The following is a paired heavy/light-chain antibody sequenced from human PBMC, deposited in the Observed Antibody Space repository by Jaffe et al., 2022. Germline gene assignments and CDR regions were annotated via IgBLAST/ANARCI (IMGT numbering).Heavy chain of an antibody. CDR3: TADPIGAHRN. V-gene: IGHV3-15*01. D-gene: IGHD1-26*01. J-gene: IGHJ4*02. CDR1: GFTFSDVS. Sequence: EVQLVESGGGLVKPGGSLRLSCAASGFTFSDVSMSWVRQPPGKGLQWVGRIKTKTDGETTAYAAPVKGRFTISRDDSKNTLFLQMNGLKTEDTAVYYCTADPIGAHRNWGQGTLVTVSS. CDR2: IKTKTDGETT.
Light chain of an antibody. CDR2: WTS. J-gene: IGKJ5*01. CDR1: QSVLSSSNNKNY. CDR3: QQYYSIPIT. V-gene: IGKV4-1*01. Sequence: DIVMTQSPDSLAMSLGERATINCKSSQSVLSSSNNKNYLTWYQQKPGQPPKLLIYWTSTRESGVPDRFSGSGSGTDFTLTISSLQAEDVAVYYCQQYYSIPITFGQGTRLEIK.